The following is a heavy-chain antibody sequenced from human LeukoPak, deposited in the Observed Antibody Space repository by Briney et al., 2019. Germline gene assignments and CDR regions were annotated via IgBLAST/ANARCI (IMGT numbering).Heavy chain of an antibody. J-gene: IGHJ5*02. CDR2: ISADSGNT. D-gene: IGHD2-2*01. CDR1: GYNFGIFG. V-gene: IGHV1-18*01. CDR3: ARVGVVVPAAWFDP. Sequence: ASVKVSCKASGYNFGIFGMCWVRQAPGQGLEWMGWISADSGNTNYAQKLQGRVTMTTDTSTSTAYLELASLRSDDTAVYYCARVGVVVPAAWFDPWGQGTLVTVSS.